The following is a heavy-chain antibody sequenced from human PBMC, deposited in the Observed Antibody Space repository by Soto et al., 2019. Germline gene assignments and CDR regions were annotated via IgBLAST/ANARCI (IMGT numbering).Heavy chain of an antibody. J-gene: IGHJ5*02. V-gene: IGHV1-46*01. CDR2: INPSGGST. CDR3: ATDPLWFGEPHKWFDP. CDR1: GYTFTSYY. D-gene: IGHD3-10*01. Sequence: ASVKVSCKASGYTFTSYYMHWVRQAPGQGLEWMGIINPSGGSTSYAQRFQGRVTITRDTSASTAYMELSSLRSEDTAVYYCATDPLWFGEPHKWFDPWGQGTLVTVSS.